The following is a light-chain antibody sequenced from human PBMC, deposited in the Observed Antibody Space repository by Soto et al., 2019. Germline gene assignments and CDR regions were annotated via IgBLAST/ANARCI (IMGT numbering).Light chain of an antibody. V-gene: IGLV2-14*01. CDR3: TSYTSRTTPYV. Sequence: QSVLTQPASVSGSPGQSITISCAGTSSDDGGYTYVSWYQQHPGKAPKLMIYDVSNRPSGVSNRFSGSKSGNTASLTISGLQAEDEADYYCTSYTSRTTPYVFGGGTKVTVL. J-gene: IGLJ1*01. CDR2: DVS. CDR1: SSDDGGYTY.